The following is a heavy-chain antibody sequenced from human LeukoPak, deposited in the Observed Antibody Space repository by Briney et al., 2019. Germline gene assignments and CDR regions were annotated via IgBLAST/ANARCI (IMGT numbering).Heavy chain of an antibody. CDR1: AGSISSSDYY. CDR3: MDV. Sequence: SETLSLTCTVSAGSISSSDYYWGWIRQSPGKGLEWIGRIYYSWNTYYNPSLKSRVTISVDTSKNHFSLRLSSVTAADTAVYYYMDVWGEGTTVAVSS. J-gene: IGHJ6*03. V-gene: IGHV4-39*02. CDR2: IYYSWNT.